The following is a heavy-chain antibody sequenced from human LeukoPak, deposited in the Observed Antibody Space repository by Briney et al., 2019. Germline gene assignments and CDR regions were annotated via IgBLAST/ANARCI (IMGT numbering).Heavy chain of an antibody. J-gene: IGHJ4*02. V-gene: IGHV4-34*01. CDR1: GDSISSYY. CDR3: ARGPNYGGNSKDFDY. D-gene: IGHD4-23*01. Sequence: SETLSLTCTVSGDSISSYYWSWIRQPPGKGLEWIGEINHSGSTNYNPSLKSRVTISVDTSKNQFSLKLSSVTAADTAVYYCARGPNYGGNSKDFDYWGQGTLVTVSS. CDR2: INHSGST.